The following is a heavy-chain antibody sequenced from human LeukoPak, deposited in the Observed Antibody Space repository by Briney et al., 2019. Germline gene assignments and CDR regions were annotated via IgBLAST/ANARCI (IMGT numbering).Heavy chain of an antibody. V-gene: IGHV3-23*01. CDR1: GFTVSSNY. D-gene: IGHD4-17*01. Sequence: GGSLRLSCAASGFTVSSNYMSWVRQPPGKGLEWVSAISGSGGSTYYADSVKGRFTISRDNSKNTLYLQMNSLRAEDTAVYYCAKASKIDYGDYSSDYWGQGTLVTVSS. CDR3: AKASKIDYGDYSSDY. J-gene: IGHJ4*02. CDR2: ISGSGGST.